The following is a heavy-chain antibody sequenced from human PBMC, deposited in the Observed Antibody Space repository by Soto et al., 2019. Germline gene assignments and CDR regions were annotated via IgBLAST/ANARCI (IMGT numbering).Heavy chain of an antibody. V-gene: IGHV4-61*01. D-gene: IGHD3-10*01. CDR2: IFFTGAT. CDR1: GDSVTFGHHY. J-gene: IGHJ6*02. Sequence: SETLSLTCIVPGDSVTFGHHYWSWIRQPPGKGLEWIGHIFFTGATNYSPSLKSRVTMSVDSSKSQFSLNLTSVTAADSAIYYCARARSGSAGSSLGRRLDVWGQGTTVTVSS. CDR3: ARARSGSAGSSLGRRLDV.